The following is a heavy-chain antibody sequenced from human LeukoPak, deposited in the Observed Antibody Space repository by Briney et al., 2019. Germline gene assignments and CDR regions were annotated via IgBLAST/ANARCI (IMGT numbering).Heavy chain of an antibody. D-gene: IGHD2-15*01. CDR2: INPNSGGT. CDR3: ARGYCTGDSCSGAWFDP. Sequence: ASAKVSCKASGSTFTAYHIHWVRQARGQGLEWMGWINPNSGGTNYAQKFQGRVTMTRDTSISTAYIELNRLRSDDTAVYYCARGYCTGDSCSGAWFDPWGRGTLVTVFS. J-gene: IGHJ5*02. V-gene: IGHV1-2*02. CDR1: GSTFTAYH.